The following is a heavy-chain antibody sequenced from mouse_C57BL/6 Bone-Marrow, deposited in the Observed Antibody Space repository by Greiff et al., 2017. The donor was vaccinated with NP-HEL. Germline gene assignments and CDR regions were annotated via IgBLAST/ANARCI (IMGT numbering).Heavy chain of an antibody. CDR2: IDPEDGET. D-gene: IGHD1-3*01. V-gene: IGHV14-2*01. Sequence: VQLQQSGAELVKPGASVKLSCTASGFNITDYYMHWVKQRPEQGLEWIGKIDPEDGETKYAPKVQGKATITADTAYNTAYLQLSSRTSEDTAVYYCAREWGREREFDVWGTGTTVTVSS. CDR3: AREWGREREFDV. CDR1: GFNITDYY. J-gene: IGHJ1*03.